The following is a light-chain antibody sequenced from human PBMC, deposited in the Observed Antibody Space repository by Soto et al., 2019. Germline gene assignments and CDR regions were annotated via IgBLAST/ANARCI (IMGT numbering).Light chain of an antibody. J-gene: IGKJ5*01. CDR1: QSISSY. CDR2: AAS. V-gene: IGKV1-39*01. CDR3: QQSYSTPIT. Sequence: LQMNQSPSSLSASVGDRVTITGRASQSISSYLNWYQQKPGKAPKLLIYAASSLQSGVPSRFSGSGSGTDFTLTISSLQPEDFATYYCQQSYSTPITFGQGTRVEI.